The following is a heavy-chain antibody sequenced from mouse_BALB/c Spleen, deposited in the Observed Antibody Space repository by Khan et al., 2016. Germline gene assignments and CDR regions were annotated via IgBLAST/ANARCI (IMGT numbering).Heavy chain of an antibody. V-gene: IGHV7-3*02. CDR3: ARVYGSRAYAMYY. CDR1: GFTFTDYY. Sequence: EVELVESGGGLVQPGGSLRLSCATAGFTFTDYYMSWVRQPPGKALEWLGFIRNKANGYTTEYSASVKGRFTISRDNSQSILYLQVNTLRAEDSATDYCARVYGSRAYAMYYLGQGTSVTVSS. D-gene: IGHD1-1*01. J-gene: IGHJ4*01. CDR2: IRNKANGYTT.